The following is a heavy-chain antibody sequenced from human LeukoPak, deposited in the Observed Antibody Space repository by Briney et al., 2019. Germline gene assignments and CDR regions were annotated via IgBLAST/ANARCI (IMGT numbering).Heavy chain of an antibody. Sequence: GGSLRLSCAASGFTVSSNYMSWVRQAPGKGLEWVSVIYSGGSTYYADSVKGRFTISRDNSKNTLYLQMNSLRAEDTAVYYCARARGGSAADRFGYWAREPWSPSPQ. V-gene: IGHV3-66*01. CDR3: ARARGGSAADRFGY. CDR2: IYSGGST. D-gene: IGHD2-15*01. J-gene: IGHJ4*02. CDR1: GFTVSSNY.